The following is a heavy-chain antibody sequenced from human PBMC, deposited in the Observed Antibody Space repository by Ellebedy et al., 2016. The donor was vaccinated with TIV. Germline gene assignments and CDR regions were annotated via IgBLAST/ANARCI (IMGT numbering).Heavy chain of an antibody. Sequence: SETLSLTXTVSGGAVNSGAYYWTWIRQFPGKGLEWIGYIFYDGNTYYNPSVRSRVGISVDTSKNLFSLRLTSLTAADTAVYYCARASHRITTFGVVIPFDSWGQGALVTVSS. J-gene: IGHJ4*02. CDR1: GGAVNSGAYY. D-gene: IGHD3-3*01. CDR2: IFYDGNT. CDR3: ARASHRITTFGVVIPFDS. V-gene: IGHV4-31*03.